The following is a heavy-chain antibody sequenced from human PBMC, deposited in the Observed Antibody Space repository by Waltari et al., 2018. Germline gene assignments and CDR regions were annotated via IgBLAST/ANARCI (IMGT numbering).Heavy chain of an antibody. Sequence: QVHLQQSGPGLVKPSQTLSLTCAISGDSVSSNTAAWNWVRQSPSRGLEWLGRTYDRARWYNNYALSVKGRITINPDTSKNQFSLQLNSVTPEDTAVYYCARDRQGPGAALINYFDYWGQGTLVTVSS. CDR3: ARDRQGPGAALINYFDY. V-gene: IGHV6-1*01. J-gene: IGHJ4*02. CDR1: GDSVSSNTAA. D-gene: IGHD6-6*01. CDR2: TYDRARWYN.